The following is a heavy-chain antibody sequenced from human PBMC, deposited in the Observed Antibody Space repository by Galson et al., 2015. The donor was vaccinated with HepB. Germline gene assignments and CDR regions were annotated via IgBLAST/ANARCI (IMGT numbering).Heavy chain of an antibody. V-gene: IGHV3-30*18. CDR3: AKDGGDNGDLDY. Sequence: SLRLSCAASGFTFSSYGMHWVRQAPGKGLEWVAVISYDGSNKYYADSVKGRFTISRDNSKNTLYLQMDSLRAEDTAVYYCAKDGGDNGDLDYWGQGTLVTVSS. J-gene: IGHJ4*02. CDR1: GFTFSSYG. CDR2: ISYDGSNK. D-gene: IGHD4-17*01.